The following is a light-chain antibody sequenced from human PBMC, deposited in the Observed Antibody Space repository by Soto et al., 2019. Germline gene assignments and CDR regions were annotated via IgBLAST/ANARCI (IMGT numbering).Light chain of an antibody. CDR3: QQYGSSPLT. J-gene: IGKJ4*01. CDR2: GAS. CDR1: QSVSSSY. V-gene: IGKV3-20*01. Sequence: EIVLTQSPGTLSLSPGERATLSCRASQSVSSSYLAWYQQKPGQAPRLLIYGASSRATGIPDRFSGSGSGTDCTLPISRLETEDFAVYYCQQYGSSPLTFGGGTKVEIK.